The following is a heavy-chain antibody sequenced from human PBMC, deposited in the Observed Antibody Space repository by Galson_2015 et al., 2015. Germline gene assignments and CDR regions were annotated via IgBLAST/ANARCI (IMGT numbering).Heavy chain of an antibody. D-gene: IGHD6-6*01. J-gene: IGHJ4*02. CDR2: IRSKAYGGTT. CDR1: GFTFGDYT. V-gene: IGHV3-49*03. Sequence: SLRLSCADCGFTFGDYTMSWFRQAPGKGLEWVGFIRSKAYGGTTEYAASVKGRFTISRDDSKTIAYLQINSLKTEDTAVYYCTREYSRSSVHFDYWGQGTLVTVSS. CDR3: TREYSRSSVHFDY.